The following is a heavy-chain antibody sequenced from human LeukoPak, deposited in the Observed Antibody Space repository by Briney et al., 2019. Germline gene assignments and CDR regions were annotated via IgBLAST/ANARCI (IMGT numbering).Heavy chain of an antibody. Sequence: PSETLSLTCAVYGGSFSGYYWSWIRQPPGKGLEWIGEINHSGSTNYNPSLKSRVTISVDTSKNQFSLKLSSVTAADTAVYYCARGQFGYDKDFDYWGQGTLATVSS. V-gene: IGHV4-34*01. CDR3: ARGQFGYDKDFDY. CDR1: GGSFSGYY. J-gene: IGHJ4*02. CDR2: INHSGST. D-gene: IGHD3-22*01.